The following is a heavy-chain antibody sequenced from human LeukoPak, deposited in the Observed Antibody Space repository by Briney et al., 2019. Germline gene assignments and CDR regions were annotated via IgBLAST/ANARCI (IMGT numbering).Heavy chain of an antibody. J-gene: IGHJ3*02. D-gene: IGHD1-7*01. CDR3: ERLITGTTTAFDI. V-gene: IGHV4-4*07. CDR2: VYTSGST. Sequence: ASETLSLTGSGSGGSISGYYWTWIPQPPGKGLEGIGRVYTSGSTHYNPSIKTRLTTSVETSKNQFSLKLSSVAAEDTAVYCCERLITGTTTAFDIWGQGTMVTVSS. CDR1: GGSISGYY.